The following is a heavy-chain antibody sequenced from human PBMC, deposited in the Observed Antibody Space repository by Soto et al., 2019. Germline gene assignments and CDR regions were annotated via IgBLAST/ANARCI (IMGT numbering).Heavy chain of an antibody. D-gene: IGHD6-25*01. J-gene: IGHJ4*02. V-gene: IGHV4-39*01. CDR1: GGSISSSSYY. CDR2: LYYSGST. Sequence: QLQLQESGPGLVKPSETLSLTCTVSGGSISSSSYYWGWIRQPPGKGLEWIGSLYYSGSTYYNPSLKSRVTISVDTSKNQFSLKLSSVTAADTAVYYCARHDLRGIATGGADYWGQGILVTVSS. CDR3: ARHDLRGIATGGADY.